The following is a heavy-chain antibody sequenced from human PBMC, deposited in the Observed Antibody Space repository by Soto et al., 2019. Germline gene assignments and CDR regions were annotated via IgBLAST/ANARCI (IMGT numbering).Heavy chain of an antibody. CDR3: AKGSASASPYYFDY. CDR1: GFTFGSYA. CDR2: ISPGSTYT. V-gene: IGHV3-23*01. J-gene: IGHJ4*01. Sequence: GGSLRLSCAASGFTFGSYAMSWVRQTPGKGLEWASAISPGSTYTYNADSVKGRFTISRDNSKSTLYLQLNSLRVEDTAVYYCAKGSASASPYYFDYWGHGTLVTVSS.